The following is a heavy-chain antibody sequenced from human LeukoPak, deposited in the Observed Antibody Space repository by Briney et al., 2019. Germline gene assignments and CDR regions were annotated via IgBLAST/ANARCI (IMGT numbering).Heavy chain of an antibody. D-gene: IGHD2-21*01. J-gene: IGHJ4*02. CDR3: TRDPDYGDPD. Sequence: PGGSLRLSCTPSGFSFSDHYMTWMRHAPGKGLEWISYITSSGRSTDYADSVKGRFIISRDNAMNSMFLQMSSLRVDDTAVYYCTRDPDYGDPDWGQGTLVTVSS. V-gene: IGHV3-11*01. CDR2: ITSSGRST. CDR1: GFSFSDHY.